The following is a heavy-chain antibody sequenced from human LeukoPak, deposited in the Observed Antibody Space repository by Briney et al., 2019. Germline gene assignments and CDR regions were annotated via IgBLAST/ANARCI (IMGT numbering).Heavy chain of an antibody. J-gene: IGHJ5*02. CDR2: IIPIFVTA. D-gene: IGHD1-26*01. Sequence: SVKVSCKASGGTFSSYAISWVRQAPGQGLEWMGWIIPIFVTANYAQKFQGRVTITADESTSTAYMELSSLRSEDTAVYYCASTAYSGSFHPALATEYWFDPWGQGTLVTVSS. V-gene: IGHV1-69*13. CDR3: ASTAYSGSFHPALATEYWFDP. CDR1: GGTFSSYA.